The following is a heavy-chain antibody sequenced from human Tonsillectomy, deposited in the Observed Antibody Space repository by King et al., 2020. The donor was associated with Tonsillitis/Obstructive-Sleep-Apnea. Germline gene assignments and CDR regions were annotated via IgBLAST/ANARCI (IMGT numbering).Heavy chain of an antibody. J-gene: IGHJ6*03. CDR1: GATFSNHS. Sequence: VQLVESGAEVKKPGSSVKVSCKASGATFSNHSISLVRQAPGQGLEWMGGIIPIFNTTIYAQKFQGRVTIIADESTSTAYMEWSSLRSEDTAVYYWSRDWEGYSGSFSYYYYMDVWGKGTAVTVSS. D-gene: IGHD5-12*01. CDR2: IIPIFNTT. CDR3: SRDWEGYSGSFSYYYYMDV. V-gene: IGHV1-69*01.